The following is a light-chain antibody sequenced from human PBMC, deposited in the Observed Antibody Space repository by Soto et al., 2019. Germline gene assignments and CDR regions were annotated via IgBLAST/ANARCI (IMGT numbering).Light chain of an antibody. J-gene: IGKJ1*01. CDR1: QSVSSN. CDR3: QQYNNWPRT. Sequence: EIVTTQSPATRSMHPHENATLYCRASQSVSSNLAWYQQKPGQAPRLLIYGASTRATGIPARFSGSGSGTEFTLTISSLQSEDFAVYYCQQYNNWPRTFGQGTKVDI. V-gene: IGKV3-15*01. CDR2: GAS.